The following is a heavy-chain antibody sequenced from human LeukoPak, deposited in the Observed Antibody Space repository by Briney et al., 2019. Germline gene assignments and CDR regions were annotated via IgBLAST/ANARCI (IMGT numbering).Heavy chain of an antibody. J-gene: IGHJ4*02. CDR2: ISAYNGNT. CDR1: GYTFTSYG. D-gene: IGHD2-21*02. V-gene: IGHV1-18*01. Sequence: ASVKVSCKASGYTFTSYGISWVRQAPGQGLEWMGWISAYNGNTNYAQKLQGRVTMTTDTSTSTAYMELRSLRSDDTAVYYCARVREYCGGDCYPRDYWGQGTLVTVSS. CDR3: ARVREYCGGDCYPRDY.